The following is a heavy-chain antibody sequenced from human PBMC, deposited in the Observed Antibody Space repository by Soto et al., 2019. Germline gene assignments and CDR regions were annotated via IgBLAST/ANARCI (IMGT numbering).Heavy chain of an antibody. V-gene: IGHV5-51*01. CDR2: IYPGDSDT. CDR3: ARHLTEANAKLRIPSGFDP. Sequence: PGESLKISCKGSGYSFTSYWIAWVRQMPGKGLEWMGIIYPGDSDTKYSPSFQGQVTISADKSISTAYLQWSSLKASDTAMYYCARHLTEANAKLRIPSGFDPRGQGTLVTVSS. D-gene: IGHD1-26*01. CDR1: GYSFTSYW. J-gene: IGHJ5*02.